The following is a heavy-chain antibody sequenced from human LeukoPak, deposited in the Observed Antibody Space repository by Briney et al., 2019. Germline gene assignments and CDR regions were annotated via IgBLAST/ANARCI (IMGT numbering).Heavy chain of an antibody. Sequence: EASVKVSCKASGYTFSSYYIHWVRQAPGQGLEWLGIIDPSSGNTGYAQKIQGRVTMTRDTSTSTVYMQLSSLTSGDTAVHYCARALSSSYFDYWGQGTLVTVSS. J-gene: IGHJ4*02. CDR3: ARALSSSYFDY. CDR2: IDPSSGNT. D-gene: IGHD6-13*01. CDR1: GYTFSSYY. V-gene: IGHV1-46*01.